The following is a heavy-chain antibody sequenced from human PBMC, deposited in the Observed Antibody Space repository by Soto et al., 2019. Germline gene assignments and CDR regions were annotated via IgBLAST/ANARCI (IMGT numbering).Heavy chain of an antibody. Sequence: PLKRSCAASVFTFSSYGVHSGRHATGKGLEWVAVISYDGSNKYYADSVKGRFPIASDNSKNSLYRQMNSLLAEDTTVYYCAKAVGELPYFDYWGQGTLVTVSS. CDR3: AKAVGELPYFDY. CDR1: VFTFSSYG. D-gene: IGHD1-26*01. J-gene: IGHJ4*02. V-gene: IGHV3-30*18. CDR2: ISYDGSNK.